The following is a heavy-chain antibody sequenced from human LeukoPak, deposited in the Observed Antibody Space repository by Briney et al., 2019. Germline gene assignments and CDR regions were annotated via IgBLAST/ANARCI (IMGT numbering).Heavy chain of an antibody. Sequence: GGSLRLSCAASGFTFIDYDMHWVRQVIGKGLEWVSAIGIRGDTHYSGSVKGRFTISRENAESSLYLQMNSLRAEDTAVYYCARCYDSSGYYWPYYFDYWGQGTLVTVSS. CDR1: GFTFIDYD. CDR3: ARCYDSSGYYWPYYFDY. CDR2: IGIRGDT. D-gene: IGHD3-22*01. J-gene: IGHJ4*02. V-gene: IGHV3-13*01.